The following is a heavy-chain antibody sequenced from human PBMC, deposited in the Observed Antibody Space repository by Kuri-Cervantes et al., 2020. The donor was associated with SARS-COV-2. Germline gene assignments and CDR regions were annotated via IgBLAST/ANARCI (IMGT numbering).Heavy chain of an antibody. CDR3: ARDRSCSSTSCVSYYYGMDV. Sequence: SETLSLTCTVSGGSISSYYWSWIRQPPGKGLEWIGYIYYSGSTNYNPSLKSRVTISVDTSKSQFSLKLSSVTAADTAVYYCARDRSCSSTSCVSYYYGMDVWGQGTTVTVSS. CDR1: GGSISSYY. V-gene: IGHV4-59*01. D-gene: IGHD2-2*01. J-gene: IGHJ6*02. CDR2: IYYSGST.